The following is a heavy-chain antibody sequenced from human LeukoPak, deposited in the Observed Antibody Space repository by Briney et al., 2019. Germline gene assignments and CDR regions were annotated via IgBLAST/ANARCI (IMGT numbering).Heavy chain of an antibody. CDR2: FDPEDGET. CDR3: ATAPWIQRLWIRLQH. CDR1: GYTLTELS. D-gene: IGHD5-18*01. V-gene: IGHV1-24*01. J-gene: IGHJ1*01. Sequence: GASVKISCKVSGYTLTELSMHWVRQAPGKGLEWMGGFDPEDGETIYAQKFQGRVTMTEDTSTDTAYMELSSLRSEDTAVYYCATAPWIQRLWIRLQHWGQGTLVTVSS.